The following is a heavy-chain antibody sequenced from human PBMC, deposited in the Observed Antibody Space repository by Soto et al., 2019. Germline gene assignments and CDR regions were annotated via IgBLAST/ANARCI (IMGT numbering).Heavy chain of an antibody. CDR2: INGDGSNT. Sequence: GGSLRLSCAASGFAFSSYWMHWVRQAPGKGLVWVSRINGDGSNTNYADSVKGRFTISRDNAKNTLYLQMNSLRADDTAVYYCARVCTGGSCYQFDFWGQGTLVTVSS. CDR3: ARVCTGGSCYQFDF. D-gene: IGHD2-15*01. CDR1: GFAFSSYW. V-gene: IGHV3-74*01. J-gene: IGHJ4*02.